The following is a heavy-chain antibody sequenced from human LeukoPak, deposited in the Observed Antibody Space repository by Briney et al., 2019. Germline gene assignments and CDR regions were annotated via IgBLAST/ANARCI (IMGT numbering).Heavy chain of an antibody. J-gene: IGHJ5*02. D-gene: IGHD3-10*01. V-gene: IGHV3-48*03. CDR1: GFTSSSYE. Sequence: VGSLRLSCAASGFTSSSYEMNWGRQAPGKGLEWVSYISSSGSTIYYENSVKGRFTISRDNAKSSLSLQMNSLRAEDTAVYYCARPLMYYYGSETYFWFDPWGQRTLVTVSS. CDR2: ISSSGSTI. CDR3: ARPLMYYYGSETYFWFDP.